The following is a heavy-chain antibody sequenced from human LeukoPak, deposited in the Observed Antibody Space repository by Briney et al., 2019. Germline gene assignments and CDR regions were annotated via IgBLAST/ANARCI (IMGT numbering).Heavy chain of an antibody. CDR1: GYTFTSYD. CDR3: ARGSRPVQRKYSSGWYAFFDY. CDR2: MNPNSGNT. V-gene: IGHV1-8*02. Sequence: ASVKVSCKASGYTFTSYDINWVRQATGQGLEWMGWMNPNSGNTGYAQKFQGRVTMTRNTSISTAYMELSSLRSEDTAVYYCARGSRPVQRKYSSGWYAFFDYWGQGTLVTVSS. D-gene: IGHD6-19*01. J-gene: IGHJ4*02.